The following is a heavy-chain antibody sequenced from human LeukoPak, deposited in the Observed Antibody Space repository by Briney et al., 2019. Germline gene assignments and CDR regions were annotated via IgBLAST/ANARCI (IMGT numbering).Heavy chain of an antibody. CDR2: ISSSSSTI. J-gene: IGHJ5*02. CDR3: ARAGVLRFLEWPNNWFDP. V-gene: IGHV3-48*02. CDR1: GFTFSSYS. Sequence: PGGSLRLSCAASGFTFSSYSMNWVRQAPGKGLEWVSYISSSSSTIYYADSVKGRFTISRDNAKNSLYLQMNSLRDEDTAVYYCARAGVLRFLEWPNNWFDPWGQGTLVTVSS. D-gene: IGHD3-3*01.